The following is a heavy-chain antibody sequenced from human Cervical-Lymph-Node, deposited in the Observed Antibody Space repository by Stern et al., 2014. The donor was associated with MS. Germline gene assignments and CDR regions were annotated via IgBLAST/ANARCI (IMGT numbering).Heavy chain of an antibody. CDR1: GFTFSSYS. CDR3: ARDQKDDYYDSSGYYDSAFDI. V-gene: IGHV3-21*01. J-gene: IGHJ3*02. CDR2: ISSSRSNI. Sequence: EVHLVESGGGLVKPGGSLRLSCAASGFTFSSYSMNWVRQAPGKGLEWVSSISSSRSNIYYADSVKGRFTISRDNAKNSLYLQMNSLRAEDTAVYYCARDQKDDYYDSSGYYDSAFDIWGQGTMVTVSS. D-gene: IGHD3-22*01.